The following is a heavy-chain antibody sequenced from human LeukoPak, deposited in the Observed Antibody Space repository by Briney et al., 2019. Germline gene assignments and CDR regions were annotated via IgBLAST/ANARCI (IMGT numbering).Heavy chain of an antibody. CDR3: AGVGGARVY. V-gene: IGHV3-74*01. Sequence: PGRSLRLSCAASGFTLSSYWMYWVRQAPGKGLVWVSRINSDGSITNYADSVKGRFTISRDNAKNTLYLQMNSLRAEDTAVYYCAGVGGARVYWGQGTLVTVSS. D-gene: IGHD1-26*01. J-gene: IGHJ4*02. CDR1: GFTLSSYW. CDR2: INSDGSIT.